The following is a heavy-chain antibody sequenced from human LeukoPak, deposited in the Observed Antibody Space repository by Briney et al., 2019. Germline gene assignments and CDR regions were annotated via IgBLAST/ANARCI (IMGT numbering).Heavy chain of an antibody. Sequence: ASVKVSCKPSGYTFTDCYMHWLRQAPGQGLEWMGWINPNSGGTNYAQKFQGRVTMTRDTSISTAYMELSRPRSDDTAVYYCARGLVGGYDFDYWGQGTLVTVSS. V-gene: IGHV1-2*02. D-gene: IGHD5-12*01. CDR2: INPNSGGT. CDR1: GYTFTDCY. J-gene: IGHJ4*02. CDR3: ARGLVGGYDFDY.